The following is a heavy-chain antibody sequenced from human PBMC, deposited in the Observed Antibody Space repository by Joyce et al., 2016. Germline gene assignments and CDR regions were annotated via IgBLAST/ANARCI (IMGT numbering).Heavy chain of an antibody. CDR1: GFAFSTYT. J-gene: IGHJ4*02. CDR3: GRVDPTEQPIDY. CDR2: ISDNSRFI. Sequence: EVQLVESGGGLVKPGGSLRLSLAASGFAFSTYTMSWVRQAQGKGLGWVSSISDNSRFIYYADSLKCRFTISRDNAKNSLYLQMNSLRAEDTAVYYCGRVDPTEQPIDYWGQGTLVTVSS. D-gene: IGHD6-13*01. V-gene: IGHV3-21*01.